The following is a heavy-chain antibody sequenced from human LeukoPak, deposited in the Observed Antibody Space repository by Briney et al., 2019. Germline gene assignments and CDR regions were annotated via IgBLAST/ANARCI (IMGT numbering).Heavy chain of an antibody. CDR3: ALGVVITHFDY. CDR1: GYTLTSYY. D-gene: IGHD3-22*01. Sequence: ASVKVSCKASGYTLTSYYMHWVRQAPGQGLEWMGIINPSGGSTSYAQKFQGRVTMTRDTSTSTVYMELSSLRSEDTAVYYCALGVVITHFDYWGQGTLVTLSS. V-gene: IGHV1-46*01. CDR2: INPSGGST. J-gene: IGHJ4*02.